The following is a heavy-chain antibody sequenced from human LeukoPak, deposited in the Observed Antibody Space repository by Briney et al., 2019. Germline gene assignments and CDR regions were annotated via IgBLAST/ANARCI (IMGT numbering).Heavy chain of an antibody. CDR1: GGSFSGYY. J-gene: IGHJ6*03. CDR2: INHSGST. V-gene: IGHV4-34*01. D-gene: IGHD1-14*01. CDR3: ARDRKYYYHMDV. Sequence: SETLSLTCAVYGGSFSGYYWSWIRQPPGKGLEWIGEINHSGSTYYNPSLKSRVTISVDTSKNQFSLKLSSVTAADTAVYYCARDRKYYYHMDVWGKGTTVTVSS.